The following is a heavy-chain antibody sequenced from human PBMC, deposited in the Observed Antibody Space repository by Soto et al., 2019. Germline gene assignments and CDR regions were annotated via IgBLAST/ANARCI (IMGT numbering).Heavy chain of an antibody. CDR1: GYTFTSYG. J-gene: IGHJ4*02. CDR2: FSAYNGNT. V-gene: IGHV1-18*04. CDR3: ARPRAGNYVWGSYISGAYYFDY. D-gene: IGHD3-16*01. Sequence: QVQLVQSGAEVKKPGASVKVSCKASGYTFTSYGITWVRQAPGQGLEWMGWFSAYNGNTNYAQKPQGRLTMTTETSTTTAYMELRRLRSADTAVYYCARPRAGNYVWGSYISGAYYFDYWGQGTLVTGSS.